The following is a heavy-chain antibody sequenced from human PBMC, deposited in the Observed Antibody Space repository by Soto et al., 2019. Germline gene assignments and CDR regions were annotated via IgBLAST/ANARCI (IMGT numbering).Heavy chain of an antibody. CDR3: AKGRIINYSSSENFDY. J-gene: IGHJ4*02. CDR1: GFTFSSYA. CDR2: ISDNGSNT. D-gene: IGHD6-6*01. Sequence: GGSLRLSCAASGFTFSSYAMSWVRQAPGKGLEWVSAISDNGSNTYYADSVKGRFTISRDNSKNPLYLQMNSLRAEDTAVYYCAKGRIINYSSSENFDYWGQGTLVTVSS. V-gene: IGHV3-23*01.